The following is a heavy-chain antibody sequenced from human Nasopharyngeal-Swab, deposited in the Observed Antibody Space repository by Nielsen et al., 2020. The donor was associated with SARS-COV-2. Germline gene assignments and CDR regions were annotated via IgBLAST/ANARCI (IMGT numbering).Heavy chain of an antibody. J-gene: IGHJ4*02. CDR3: ARRSWFRDIFD. Sequence: RQAPGKGLEWIGSIYYSGSTYYNPSLKSRVTISVDKSKNQFSLKLSSVTAADTAVYYCARRSWFRDIFDWGQGTLVTVSS. D-gene: IGHD3-10*01. CDR2: IYYSGST. V-gene: IGHV4-39*07.